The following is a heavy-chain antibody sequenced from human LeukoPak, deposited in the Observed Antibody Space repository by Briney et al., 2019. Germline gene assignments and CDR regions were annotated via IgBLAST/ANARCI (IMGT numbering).Heavy chain of an antibody. CDR1: GYTFTGYY. Sequence: GASVKVSCKASGYTFTGYYMHWVRQAPGQGLEWMGWINPNSGGTNYAQKFQGRVTMTRDTSISTAYMELSRLRSDDTAVYYCASATRVPIYYYYMDVWGKGTTVTVSS. V-gene: IGHV1-2*02. CDR2: INPNSGGT. CDR3: ASATRVPIYYYYMDV. J-gene: IGHJ6*03. D-gene: IGHD2-15*01.